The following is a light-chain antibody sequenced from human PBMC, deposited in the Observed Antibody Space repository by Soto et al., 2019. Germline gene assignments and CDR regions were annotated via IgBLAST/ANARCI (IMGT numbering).Light chain of an antibody. CDR1: QSLSKS. CDR2: GAS. J-gene: IGKJ4*02. Sequence: EIVLTQTPATLSLSPGERVTLSCRASQSLSKSLVWYQQKPGQAPRLLIDGASNRATGIPDRFSGSGSGTDFTLTISSLEPEDFAVYFCQQRSSWPLTFGGGTNVEIK. CDR3: QQRSSWPLT. V-gene: IGKV3-11*01.